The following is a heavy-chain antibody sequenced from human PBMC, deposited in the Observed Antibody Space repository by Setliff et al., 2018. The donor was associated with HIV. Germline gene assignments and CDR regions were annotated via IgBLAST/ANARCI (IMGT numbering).Heavy chain of an antibody. D-gene: IGHD6-19*01. V-gene: IGHV4-61*02. CDR2: IFTGGST. CDR3: ARGLSSGWYGYWYFDL. Sequence: SETLSLTCTVSGGSINSGSYFWSWIRQPAGKGLEWIGRIFTGGSTNYNPSLKSRVTISLDTSRNQFSLKLNSVTAADTAVYYCARGLSSGWYGYWYFDLWGRGTLVTVSS. J-gene: IGHJ2*01. CDR1: GGSINSGSYF.